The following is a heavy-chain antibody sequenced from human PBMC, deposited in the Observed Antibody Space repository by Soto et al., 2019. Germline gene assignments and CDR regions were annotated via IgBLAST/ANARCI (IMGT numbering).Heavy chain of an antibody. CDR2: ISSSSSTI. CDR3: ARDPGTISWYRWLDP. D-gene: IGHD6-13*01. CDR1: GFTFSNYP. V-gene: IGHV3-48*01. Sequence: EVQLVESGGGLVRPGGSLRLSCAASGFTFSNYPMNWVRQAPGKGLEWVSYISSSSSTIYIADSVKGRFTISRDNAKNSLYLQMNSLRVEDTAVYYCARDPGTISWYRWLDPWGQGTLVAVSS. J-gene: IGHJ5*02.